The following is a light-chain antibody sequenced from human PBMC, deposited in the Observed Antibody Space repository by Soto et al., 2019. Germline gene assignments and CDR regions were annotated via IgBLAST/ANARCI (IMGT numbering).Light chain of an antibody. CDR2: DAS. J-gene: IGKJ1*01. CDR3: QQYNCYSST. CDR1: QGISSY. Sequence: QAPTPPSSSCGGQITIPFRASQGISSYLNWYQQKPGKAPKLLIYDASSLESGVPSRFSGSGSGTEFTLTISSLQPDDFATYYCQQYNCYSSTFGQGTKVDIK. V-gene: IGKV1-5*01.